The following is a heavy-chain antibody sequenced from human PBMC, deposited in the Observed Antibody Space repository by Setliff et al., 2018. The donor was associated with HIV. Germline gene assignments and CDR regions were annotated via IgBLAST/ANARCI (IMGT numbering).Heavy chain of an antibody. V-gene: IGHV4-4*02. CDR2: IYHSGST. D-gene: IGHD3-22*01. CDR1: GGSIRSSNW. Sequence: KPSETLSLTCAVSGGSIRSSNWWSWVRQPPGKGLEWIGEIYHSGSTNYNPSLKSRVTISVDKSKNQFSLRLRSVTAADTAVYYCARDPHYFDRSGYFSWFYFYFWGQGKRSTVS. J-gene: IGHJ4*02. CDR3: ARDPHYFDRSGYFSWFYFYF.